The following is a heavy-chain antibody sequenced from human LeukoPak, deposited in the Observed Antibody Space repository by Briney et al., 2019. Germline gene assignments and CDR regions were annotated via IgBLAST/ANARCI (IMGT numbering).Heavy chain of an antibody. CDR1: GFTFSSYA. V-gene: IGHV3-23*01. CDR3: AKDRHYYDSSGYAWLGY. J-gene: IGHJ4*02. CDR2: ISGSGGNT. Sequence: GGSLRLSCAASGFTFSSYAMSWVRQAPGQGLEWVSTISGSGGNTYYADSVKGRFTISGDNSKNTLYLQMNSLRAEDTAVYYCAKDRHYYDSSGYAWLGYWGQGTLVTVSS. D-gene: IGHD3-22*01.